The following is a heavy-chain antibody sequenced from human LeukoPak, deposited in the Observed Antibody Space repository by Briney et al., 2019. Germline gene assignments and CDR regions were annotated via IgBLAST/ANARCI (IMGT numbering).Heavy chain of an antibody. D-gene: IGHD3-22*01. Sequence: PGGSLRLSCAASGFTFSSYWMSWVRQAPGKGLERVANIKQDGSEKYYADSVKGRFTISRDNSKNTLYLQMNTLRAEDTAVYYCAKAKGYYDSSGYPVIFDYWGQGTLVTVSS. CDR3: AKAKGYYDSSGYPVIFDY. J-gene: IGHJ4*02. CDR1: GFTFSSYW. CDR2: IKQDGSEK. V-gene: IGHV3-7*01.